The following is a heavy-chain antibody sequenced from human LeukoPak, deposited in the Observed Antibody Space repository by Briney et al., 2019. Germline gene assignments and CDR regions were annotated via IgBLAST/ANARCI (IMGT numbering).Heavy chain of an antibody. Sequence: GASVKVSCKASGYTFTSYGISWVRQAPGQGLEWMGWISAYNGNTNYAQKLQGRVTMTTDPSTSTAYMELRSLRSDDTAVYYCARDHESLISGYSSGWGQGTLVTVSS. D-gene: IGHD6-19*01. CDR3: ARDHESLISGYSSG. V-gene: IGHV1-18*01. CDR2: ISAYNGNT. CDR1: GYTFTSYG. J-gene: IGHJ4*02.